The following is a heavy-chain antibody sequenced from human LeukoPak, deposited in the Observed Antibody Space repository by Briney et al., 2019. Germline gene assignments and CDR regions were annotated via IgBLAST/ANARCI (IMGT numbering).Heavy chain of an antibody. CDR3: AREGTFDRPWNIERWYSYGLDLSRYYYMDV. J-gene: IGHJ6*03. V-gene: IGHV1-69*13. CDR2: IIPIFGTA. CDR1: GGTFISYA. Sequence: SXKVSCKASGGTFISYAISWVRQAPGQGREWMGGIIPIFGTANYAQKFQGKFTLPPDASTSTAYMELSSLRSEDTAVYYCAREGTFDRPWNIERWYSYGLDLSRYYYMDVWGKGTTVTVSS. D-gene: IGHD5-18*01.